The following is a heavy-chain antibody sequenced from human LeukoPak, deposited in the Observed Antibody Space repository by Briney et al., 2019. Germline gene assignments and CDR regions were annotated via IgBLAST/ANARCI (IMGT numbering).Heavy chain of an antibody. Sequence: GGSLRLSCAASGFTFSSYAMHWVRQAPGKGLGYVSAISSNGGSTYYANSVKGRFTISRDNSKNTLYLQMGSLRAEDMAVYYCARASDFWSGYFFDYWGQGTLVTVSS. J-gene: IGHJ4*02. CDR2: ISSNGGST. CDR1: GFTFSSYA. CDR3: ARASDFWSGYFFDY. D-gene: IGHD3-3*01. V-gene: IGHV3-64*01.